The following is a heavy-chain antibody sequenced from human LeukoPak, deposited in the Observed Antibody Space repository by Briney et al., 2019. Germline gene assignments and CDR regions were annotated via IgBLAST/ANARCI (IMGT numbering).Heavy chain of an antibody. D-gene: IGHD3-10*01. J-gene: IGHJ5*02. V-gene: IGHV3-23*01. CDR1: GFTFSSYA. CDR3: AKDGMARGANWFDP. CDR2: ISGDRGNV. Sequence: GGSLRLSCAASGFTFSSYAMSWVRQAPGKELEWVSAISGDRGNVYYADSVKGRFTISRDNSKNTLYLQMGSLRAEDTAVYYCAKDGMARGANWFDPWGQGTLVIVSS.